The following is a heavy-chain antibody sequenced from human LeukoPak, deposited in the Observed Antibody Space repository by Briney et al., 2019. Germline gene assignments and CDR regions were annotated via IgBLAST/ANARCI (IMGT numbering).Heavy chain of an antibody. D-gene: IGHD6-19*01. CDR3: ASEQWLRY. CDR1: GFTFSSYW. CDR2: IKQDGSEK. J-gene: IGHJ4*02. Sequence: GGSLSLSCAASGFTFSSYWMNWVRQAPGKGLEWVAKIKQDGSEKNYVDSVKGRFTISRDNAKNSLYLQMNSLRAEDTAVYYCASEQWLRYWGQGTLVTVSS. V-gene: IGHV3-7*01.